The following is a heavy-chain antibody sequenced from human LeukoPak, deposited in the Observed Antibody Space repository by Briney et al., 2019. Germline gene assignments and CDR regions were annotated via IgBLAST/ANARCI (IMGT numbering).Heavy chain of an antibody. CDR1: GYTFTDYY. D-gene: IGHD3-10*01. CDR3: ARVKVTMVRGVMFPFDP. V-gene: IGHV1-2*02. CDR2: INPNSGGT. J-gene: IGHJ5*02. Sequence: ASVKVSCKASGYTFTDYYMHWVRQAPGQGLEWMGWINPNSGGTNYAQKFQGRVTMTRDTSISTAYMELSRLRSDDTAVYYCARVKVTMVRGVMFPFDPWGQGTLVTVSS.